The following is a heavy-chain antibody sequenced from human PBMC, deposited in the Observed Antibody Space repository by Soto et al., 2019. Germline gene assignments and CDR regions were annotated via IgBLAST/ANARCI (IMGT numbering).Heavy chain of an antibody. V-gene: IGHV4-59*01. J-gene: IGHJ4*02. CDR1: GGSISSYY. D-gene: IGHD3-9*01. Sequence: SETLSLTCTVSGGSISSYYWSWIRQPPGKGLEWIGYIYYSGGTNYNPSLKSRVTISVDTSKNQFSLKLSSVTAADTAVYYCASLTGYALFDYWGQGTLVTSPQ. CDR3: ASLTGYALFDY. CDR2: IYYSGGT.